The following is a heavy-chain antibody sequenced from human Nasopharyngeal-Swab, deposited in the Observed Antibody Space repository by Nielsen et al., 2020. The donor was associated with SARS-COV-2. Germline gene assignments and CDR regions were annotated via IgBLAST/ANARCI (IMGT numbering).Heavy chain of an antibody. CDR2: IKQDGSEK. V-gene: IGHV3-7*01. CDR1: GFTFSSYW. J-gene: IGHJ4*02. Sequence: GESLKISCAASGFTFSSYWMSWVRQAPGKGLEWVANIKQDGSEKYYVESVKGRFHISRDNAKNSLYLQMNSMRAEDTAVYYCARKPPQQLVGGEFDYWGQGTLVTVSS. D-gene: IGHD6-13*01. CDR3: ARKPPQQLVGGEFDY.